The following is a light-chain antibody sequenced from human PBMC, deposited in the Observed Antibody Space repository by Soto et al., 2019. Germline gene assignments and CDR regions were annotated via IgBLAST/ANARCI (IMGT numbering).Light chain of an antibody. J-gene: IGKJ4*01. V-gene: IGKV1-9*01. CDR2: TAS. CDR1: QDIAIY. CDR3: QQTRAYPST. Sequence: IQLTQYPASLSASVGDRVTFTCRASQDIAIYLAWYQQKPGEAPNLLIHTASTLHGGVPSRFSGSGSGTDFTLTITSLQAEDFATYYCQQTRAYPSTFGGGTNVDI.